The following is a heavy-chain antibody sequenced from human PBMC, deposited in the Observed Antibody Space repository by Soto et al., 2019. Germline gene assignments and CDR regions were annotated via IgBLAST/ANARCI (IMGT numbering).Heavy chain of an antibody. V-gene: IGHV4-59*01. CDR1: GGSISTYY. J-gene: IGHJ4*02. Sequence: PSETLSLTCTVSGGSISTYYWSWIRQPPGKGLEWIGYIYYSGSTNYNPSLGSRVTISVDMSKNQVSLKLNSVTAADTAVYYCTRGSGDYWGQGTLVTVS. D-gene: IGHD6-25*01. CDR3: TRGSGDY. CDR2: IYYSGST.